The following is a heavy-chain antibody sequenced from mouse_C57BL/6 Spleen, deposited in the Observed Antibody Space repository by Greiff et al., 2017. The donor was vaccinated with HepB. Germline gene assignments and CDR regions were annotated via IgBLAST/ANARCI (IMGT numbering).Heavy chain of an antibody. CDR3: ARDTSVVATGGFAY. CDR2: IDPSDSET. J-gene: IGHJ3*01. V-gene: IGHV1-52*01. D-gene: IGHD1-1*01. Sequence: QVQLQQPGAELVRPGSSLKLSCKASGYTFTSYWMHWVKQRPIQGLEWIGNIDPSDSETHYNQKFKDKATLTVDKSSSTAYMQLSSLTSEDSAVYYCARDTSVVATGGFAYWGQGTLGTVSA. CDR1: GYTFTSYW.